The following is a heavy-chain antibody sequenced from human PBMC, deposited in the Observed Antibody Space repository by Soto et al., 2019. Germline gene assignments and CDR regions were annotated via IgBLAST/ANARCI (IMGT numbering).Heavy chain of an antibody. CDR3: AREAPARGGKGYYYYGMDV. Sequence: PGGSLRLSCAASGFTFSSYGMHWVRQAPGKGLEWVANIEQDGSEKYYVDSVKGRFTISRDNAKNSLYLQMNSLRAEDTAVYYCAREAPARGGKGYYYYGMDVWGQGTTVTVSS. J-gene: IGHJ6*02. CDR1: GFTFSSYG. D-gene: IGHD2-15*01. V-gene: IGHV3-7*01. CDR2: IEQDGSEK.